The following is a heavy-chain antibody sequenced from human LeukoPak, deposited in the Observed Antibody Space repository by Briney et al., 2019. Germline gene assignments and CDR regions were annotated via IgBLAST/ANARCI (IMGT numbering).Heavy chain of an antibody. D-gene: IGHD3-16*02. CDR2: ISGSGGST. Sequence: GGSLRLSCAASGFTFSSYAMSWVRQAPGKGLEWVSAISGSGGSTYYADSVKGRFTISRDNSKNTLYLQMNSLRAEDTAVYYCANLYVWGSYPHNWFDPWGQGTLVTVSS. J-gene: IGHJ5*02. V-gene: IGHV3-23*01. CDR1: GFTFSSYA. CDR3: ANLYVWGSYPHNWFDP.